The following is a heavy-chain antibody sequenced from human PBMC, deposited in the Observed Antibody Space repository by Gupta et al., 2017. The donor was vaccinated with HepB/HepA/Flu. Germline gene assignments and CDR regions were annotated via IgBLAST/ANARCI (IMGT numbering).Heavy chain of an antibody. J-gene: IGHJ5*02. D-gene: IGHD2-15*01. Sequence: QVQLQESGPGLVKPSETLSLTCTVSGGSISNYYWSWIRQPPGKGLEWIGYIYYSGSTDYNPSLKSRVTMFVDTSKNQFSLKLSSVTAADTAVYYCATQRLGYGSGNCFDPWGQGTLVTVSS. CDR3: ATQRLGYGSGNCFDP. CDR1: GGSISNYY. CDR2: IYYSGST. V-gene: IGHV4-59*08.